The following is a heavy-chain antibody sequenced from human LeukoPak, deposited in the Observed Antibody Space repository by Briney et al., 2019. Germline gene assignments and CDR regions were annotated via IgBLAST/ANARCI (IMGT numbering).Heavy chain of an antibody. Sequence: QPGGSLRLSCAASGFIFDDYTMHWVRQAPGKGLEWVSLISWDGGSTYYADSVKGRFTISRDNSKNSLYLQMNSLRTEDTALYYCAKGSSISGSFEPYYFDYWGQGTLVTVSS. V-gene: IGHV3-43*01. CDR2: ISWDGGST. D-gene: IGHD1-26*01. CDR3: AKGSSISGSFEPYYFDY. J-gene: IGHJ4*02. CDR1: GFIFDDYT.